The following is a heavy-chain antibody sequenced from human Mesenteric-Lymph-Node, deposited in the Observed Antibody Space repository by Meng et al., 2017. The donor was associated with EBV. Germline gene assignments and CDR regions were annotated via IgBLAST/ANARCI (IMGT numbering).Heavy chain of an antibody. CDR3: VRVRGIAVVPPDY. CDR2: INAGNGNT. V-gene: IGHV1-3*01. Sequence: QVQLGQAGAEVKKAGASVKVSRKASGYTFTSYAMHWVRQAPGQRLEWMGWINAGNGNTKYSQKFQGRVTITRDTSASTAYMELSSLRSEDTAVYYCVRVRGIAVVPPDYWGQGTLVTVSS. D-gene: IGHD6-19*01. CDR1: GYTFTSYA. J-gene: IGHJ4*02.